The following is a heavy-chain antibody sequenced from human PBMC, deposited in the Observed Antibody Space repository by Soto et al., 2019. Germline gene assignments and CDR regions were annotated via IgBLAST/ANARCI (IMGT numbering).Heavy chain of an antibody. CDR1: GFTFDDYA. D-gene: IGHD3-9*01. Sequence: GGSLRLSCAASGFTFDDYAMHWVRQAPGKGLEWVSGISWNSGSIGYADSVKGRFTISRENAKNSLYLQMTSLRVEDTALYYCAKAPHYDILTGYDYFDYWGQGTLVTVSS. CDR2: ISWNSGSI. V-gene: IGHV3-9*01. J-gene: IGHJ4*02. CDR3: AKAPHYDILTGYDYFDY.